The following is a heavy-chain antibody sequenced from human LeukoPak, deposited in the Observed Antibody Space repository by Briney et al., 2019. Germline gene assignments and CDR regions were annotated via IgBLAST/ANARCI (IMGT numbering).Heavy chain of an antibody. CDR2: ISYSGTT. CDR3: ARGGDSGSYPLVEYFQH. J-gene: IGHJ1*01. Sequence: SETLSLTCNVSGGSISSDYWSWIRQPPGKGLEWIGYISYSGTTNYNPSLKSRVSMSLDTSKNQFSLKVASVITADTAVYYCARGGDSGSYPLVEYFQHWGQGTLVTVSS. CDR1: GGSISSDY. D-gene: IGHD3-10*01. V-gene: IGHV4-59*01.